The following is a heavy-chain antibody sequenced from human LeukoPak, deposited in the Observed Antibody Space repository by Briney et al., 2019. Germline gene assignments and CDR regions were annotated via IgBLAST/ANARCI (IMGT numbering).Heavy chain of an antibody. V-gene: IGHV3-21*01. CDR1: GFTFSSYS. D-gene: IGHD3-22*01. CDR2: ISSSSSYI. Sequence: GGSLRLSCAASGFTFSSYSMNWVRQAPGKGLEWVSSISSSSSYIYYADSVKGRFTISRDNAKNSLYLQMNSLRAEDTAVYYCARASYYDSSGYYIPTSYWGQGTLVTVSS. J-gene: IGHJ4*02. CDR3: ARASYYDSSGYYIPTSY.